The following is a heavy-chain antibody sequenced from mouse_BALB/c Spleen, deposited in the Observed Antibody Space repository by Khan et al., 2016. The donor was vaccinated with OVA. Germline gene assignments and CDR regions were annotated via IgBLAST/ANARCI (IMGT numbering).Heavy chain of an antibody. CDR3: ARDHGNTYEYFDY. CDR1: GFSLTSYG. D-gene: IGHD1-1*01. Sequence: QVQLKESGPGLVAPSQSLSITCTVSGFSLTSYGVHWVRQPPGKGLEWLGIIWAGGSTNYNSALMSRLSISKENSKSQVFVKMISLQTDDTAMYYCARDHGNTYEYFDYGGQGTTLTVSS. CDR2: IWAGGST. J-gene: IGHJ2*01. V-gene: IGHV2-9*02.